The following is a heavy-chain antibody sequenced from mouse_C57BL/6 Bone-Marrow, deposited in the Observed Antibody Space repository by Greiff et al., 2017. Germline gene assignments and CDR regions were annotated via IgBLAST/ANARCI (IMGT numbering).Heavy chain of an antibody. Sequence: QVQLQQSGAELVKPGASVKISCKASGYAFSSYWMNWVKQRPGKGLEWIGQIYPGDGDTNYNGKFKGKGTLTADKSSSTAYMQLSSLTSEDSAVYFCARGHYGSSYGYFDVWGTGITVTVSS. V-gene: IGHV1-80*01. CDR3: ARGHYGSSYGYFDV. CDR2: IYPGDGDT. J-gene: IGHJ1*03. D-gene: IGHD1-1*01. CDR1: GYAFSSYW.